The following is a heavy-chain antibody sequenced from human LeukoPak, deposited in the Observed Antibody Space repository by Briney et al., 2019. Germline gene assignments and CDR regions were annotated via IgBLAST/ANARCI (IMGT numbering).Heavy chain of an antibody. Sequence: GGSLRLSCAASGFTFSSYAMSWVRQAPGKGLEWVSAISGSGGSTYYADSVKGRFTISRDNSKNTLYLQMNSLRAEDTAVYYCARDRSRQQLALLDYWGQGTLVTVSS. V-gene: IGHV3-23*01. D-gene: IGHD6-13*01. CDR1: GFTFSSYA. J-gene: IGHJ4*02. CDR3: ARDRSRQQLALLDY. CDR2: ISGSGGST.